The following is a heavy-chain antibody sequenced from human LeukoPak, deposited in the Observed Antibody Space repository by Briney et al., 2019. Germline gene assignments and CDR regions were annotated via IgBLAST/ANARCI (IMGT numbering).Heavy chain of an antibody. CDR1: GFTFSSYD. CDR3: ARAGIQGYFDL. V-gene: IGHV3-13*01. Sequence: PGGSLRLSCAASGFTFSSYDMHWVRQATGKGLEWVSAIGTAGDTYYPGSVKGRFTISRENAKNSLYLQMNSLRAGDTAVYYCARAGIQGYFDLWGRGTLVTVSS. CDR2: IGTAGDT. D-gene: IGHD2-2*02. J-gene: IGHJ2*01.